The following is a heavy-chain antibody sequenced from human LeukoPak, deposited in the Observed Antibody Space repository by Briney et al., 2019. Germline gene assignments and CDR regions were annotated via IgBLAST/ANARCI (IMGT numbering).Heavy chain of an antibody. CDR1: GGSISSGGYS. CDR2: IYYSGST. J-gene: IGHJ4*02. CDR3: ASLANWNYVY. Sequence: SETLSLTCAVSGGSISSGGYSWSWIRQPPGKGLEWIGYIYYSGSTNYNPSLKSRVTMSVDTSKNQFSLKLNSVTAADTAVYYCASLANWNYVYRGQGTLVTVSS. V-gene: IGHV4-61*08. D-gene: IGHD1-7*01.